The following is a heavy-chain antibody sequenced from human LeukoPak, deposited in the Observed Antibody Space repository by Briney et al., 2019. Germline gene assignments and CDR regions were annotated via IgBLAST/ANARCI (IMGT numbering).Heavy chain of an antibody. CDR3: AGTPRRDGYNLFDY. Sequence: SETLSLTCAVYGGSFSGYYWSWIRQPPGKGLEWIGEINHSGSTNYNPSLKSRVTISVDTSKNQFSLKLSSVTAADTAVYYCAGTPRRDGYNLFDYWGQGTLVTVSS. CDR2: INHSGST. CDR1: GGSFSGYY. V-gene: IGHV4-34*01. D-gene: IGHD5-24*01. J-gene: IGHJ4*02.